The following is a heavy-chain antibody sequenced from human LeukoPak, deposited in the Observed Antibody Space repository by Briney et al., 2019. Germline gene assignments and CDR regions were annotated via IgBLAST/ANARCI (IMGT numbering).Heavy chain of an antibody. CDR2: INHSGST. Sequence: SETLSLTCAVYGGSFSGYYWSWIRQPPGKGLEWIGEINHSGSTNYNPSLKSRVTISVDTSKNQFSLKLSSVTAADTAVYYCARKFNVLRFLERATAWFDPWGQGTLVTVSS. CDR3: ARKFNVLRFLERATAWFDP. V-gene: IGHV4-34*01. J-gene: IGHJ5*02. D-gene: IGHD3-3*01. CDR1: GGSFSGYY.